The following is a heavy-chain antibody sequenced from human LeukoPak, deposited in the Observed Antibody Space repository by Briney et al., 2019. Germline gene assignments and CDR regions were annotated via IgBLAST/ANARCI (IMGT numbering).Heavy chain of an antibody. J-gene: IGHJ6*02. V-gene: IGHV4-34*01. CDR3: ARDQLVLQGYDYYYGMDV. Sequence: PSETLSLTCAVYGGSFSGYYWSWIRQPPGKGLEWIGEINHSGSTNYNPSLKSRVTISVDTSKNQLSLKLSSVTAADTAVYYCARDQLVLQGYDYYYGMDVWGQGTTVTVSS. CDR2: INHSGST. D-gene: IGHD6-13*01. CDR1: GGSFSGYY.